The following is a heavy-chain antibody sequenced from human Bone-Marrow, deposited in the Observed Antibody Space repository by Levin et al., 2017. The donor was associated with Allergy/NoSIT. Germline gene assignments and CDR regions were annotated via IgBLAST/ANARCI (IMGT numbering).Heavy chain of an antibody. CDR3: ARDYPIYCDGGACYSEY. D-gene: IGHD2-21*01. Sequence: GESLKISCASSGFVFSSYSMSWVRQAPGKGLEWVAHIKQDATEKFYVDSVKGRFTISRNNAKDSLYLQMSSLRVEDTAIYFCARDYPIYCDGGACYSEYWGRGTQVTVSS. CDR2: IKQDATEK. V-gene: IGHV3-7*03. CDR1: GFVFSSYS. J-gene: IGHJ4*02.